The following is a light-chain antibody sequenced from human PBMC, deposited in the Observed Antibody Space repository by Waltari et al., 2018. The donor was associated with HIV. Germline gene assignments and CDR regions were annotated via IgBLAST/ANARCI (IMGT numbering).Light chain of an antibody. CDR1: QDIGTW. J-gene: IGKJ3*01. CDR2: SAS. CDR3: KKANSFPFT. Sequence: DIQMTQSPSPVLASVGDRVTITCLASQDIGTWLAWYQQNPGKAPKLLISSASTLESGVPSRFSGSGSGTDFTLSISSLQPEDLTTYYCKKANSFPFTFGPGTKVDIK. V-gene: IGKV1-12*02.